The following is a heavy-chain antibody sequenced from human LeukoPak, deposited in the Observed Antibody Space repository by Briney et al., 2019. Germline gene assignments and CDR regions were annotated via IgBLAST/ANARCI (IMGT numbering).Heavy chain of an antibody. CDR2: ISSSSSTI. J-gene: IGHJ4*02. CDR1: GFTFSSYW. CDR3: AKDRVTAAGYYFDY. Sequence: GGSLRLSCAASGFTFSSYWMHWVRQAPGKGLEWVSYISSSSSTIYYADSVKGRFTISRDNSKNTLYLQMTSLRAEDTAVYYCAKDRVTAAGYYFDYWGQGTLVTVSS. V-gene: IGHV3-48*01. D-gene: IGHD6-13*01.